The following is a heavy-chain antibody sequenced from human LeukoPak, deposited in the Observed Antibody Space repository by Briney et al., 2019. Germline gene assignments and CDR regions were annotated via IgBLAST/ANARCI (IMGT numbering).Heavy chain of an antibody. CDR2: IKQDGSGK. D-gene: IGHD2/OR15-2a*01. Sequence: GGSLRLSCAASGFTFSSYWMSWVRQAPGKGLEWVANIKQDGSGKYYVDSVKGRFTISRDNARNSLYLQMNSLRAEDTAVYYCARDGGHSTDFDYWGQGTLVTVSS. CDR3: ARDGGHSTDFDY. V-gene: IGHV3-7*01. CDR1: GFTFSSYW. J-gene: IGHJ4*02.